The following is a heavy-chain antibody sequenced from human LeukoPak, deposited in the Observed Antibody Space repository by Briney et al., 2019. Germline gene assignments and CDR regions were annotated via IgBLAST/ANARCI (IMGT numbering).Heavy chain of an antibody. CDR2: IKQDGSEK. CDR1: GLTISSYW. V-gene: IGHV3-7*01. Sequence: GGSLRLSCAASGLTISSYWMSWVRQAPGKGLEWVANIKQDGSEKYYVDYVKGRFTISTDNAKTSLYLQMNRLEAEDTAVYYCARERYCSSTSCYELDYWGQGTLVTVSS. CDR3: ARERYCSSTSCYELDY. D-gene: IGHD2-2*01. J-gene: IGHJ4*02.